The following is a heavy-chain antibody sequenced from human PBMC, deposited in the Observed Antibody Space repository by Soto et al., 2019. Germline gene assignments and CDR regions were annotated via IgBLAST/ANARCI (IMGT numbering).Heavy chain of an antibody. J-gene: IGHJ3*02. CDR3: ARENYDFWSGYYLSSDAFDI. CDR1: GYTFTSYG. CDR2: ISAYNGNT. V-gene: IGHV1-18*01. D-gene: IGHD3-3*01. Sequence: QVQLVQSGAEVKKPGASVQVSCKASGYTFTSYGISWVRQAPGQGLEWMGWISAYNGNTNFAQQLQGRVTMTTDTSTSTAYMERRSLRSDDTAVYYCARENYDFWSGYYLSSDAFDIWGQGTMVTVSS.